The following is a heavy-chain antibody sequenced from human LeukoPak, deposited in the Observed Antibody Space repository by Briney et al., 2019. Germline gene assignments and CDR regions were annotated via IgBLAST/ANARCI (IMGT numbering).Heavy chain of an antibody. J-gene: IGHJ4*02. Sequence: GGSLRLSCAASEFTFSTYAMSWVRQAPGKGLEWVSTVSGDGYSTYYADSVKGRFTISRDSFKNTLYLQVNSLRAEDMAVYYCAKDYHGSGSYYNHFDYWGQGTLVTVSS. D-gene: IGHD3-10*01. V-gene: IGHV3-23*01. CDR3: AKDYHGSGSYYNHFDY. CDR2: VSGDGYST. CDR1: EFTFSTYA.